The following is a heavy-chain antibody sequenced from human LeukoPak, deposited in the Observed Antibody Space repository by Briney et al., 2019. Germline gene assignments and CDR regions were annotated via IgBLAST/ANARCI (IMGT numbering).Heavy chain of an antibody. V-gene: IGHV4-59*01. Sequence: SETLSLTCTVSGGSISSYYWSWIRQPPGKGLEWIGYIYYSGGTNYNPSLKSRVTISVDTSKNQFSLKLSSVTAADTAVYYCATQVQAKLGSDWYFDLWGRGTLVTVSS. CDR1: GGSISSYY. D-gene: IGHD7-27*01. J-gene: IGHJ2*01. CDR3: ATQVQAKLGSDWYFDL. CDR2: IYYSGGT.